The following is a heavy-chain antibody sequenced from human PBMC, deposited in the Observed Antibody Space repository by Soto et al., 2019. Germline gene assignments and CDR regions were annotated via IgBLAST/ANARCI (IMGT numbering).Heavy chain of an antibody. V-gene: IGHV1-24*01. CDR1: GYTLTELS. Sequence: QVQLVQSGAEVKKPGASVKVSCKVSGYTLTELSMHWVRQAPGKGLEWMGGFDPEDGETIYAQKFQGRVTMTEDTSTDTAYMELSSLRSEDTAVYYCATIFAPSITGTTFFYYYYGMDVWGQGTTVTVSS. J-gene: IGHJ6*02. D-gene: IGHD1-7*01. CDR2: FDPEDGET. CDR3: ATIFAPSITGTTFFYYYYGMDV.